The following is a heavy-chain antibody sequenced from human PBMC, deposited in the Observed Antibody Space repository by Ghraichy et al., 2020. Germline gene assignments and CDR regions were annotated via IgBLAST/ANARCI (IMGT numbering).Heavy chain of an antibody. CDR2: TYYRSQWSN. Sequence: SQTLSLTCAISGDSVSRHGDDWNWIRQSPSRGLEWMGRTYYRSQWSNDYAVSLKSRITVNPDTSKNQFSLQLNSVTPEDTAVYYCASGRDSAFDIWSQGTMVTVSS. J-gene: IGHJ3*02. CDR3: ASGRDSAFDI. V-gene: IGHV6-1*01. CDR1: GDSVSRHGDD. D-gene: IGHD3-10*01.